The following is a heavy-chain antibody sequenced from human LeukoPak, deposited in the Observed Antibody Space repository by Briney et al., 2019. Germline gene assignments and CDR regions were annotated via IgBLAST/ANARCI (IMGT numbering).Heavy chain of an antibody. J-gene: IGHJ4*02. CDR3: AAGWSRGGYYHQLDF. CDR1: GFTFINYS. D-gene: IGHD3-3*01. V-gene: IGHV3-21*01. CDR2: ISSSSTYI. Sequence: GGSLRLSCAASGFTFINYSMNWVRQAPGKGLEWVSSISSSSTYIYYGDSVKGRFTISRDNANKSLYLQMNSLRAEDTAVYYCAAGWSRGGYYHQLDFWGQGTLVTVSS.